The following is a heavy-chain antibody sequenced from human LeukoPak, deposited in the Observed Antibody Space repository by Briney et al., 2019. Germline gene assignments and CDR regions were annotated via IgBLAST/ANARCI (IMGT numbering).Heavy chain of an antibody. D-gene: IGHD3-22*01. CDR2: IYHRGSP. V-gene: IGHV4-38-2*02. CDR1: GYSISSGNF. CDR3: ARYQRIPTYYYDSSGYYYDY. Sequence: SETLSLTCNVSGYSISSGNFWGWIRQPPGKGLEWIGNIYHRGSPYYNASLKSRVTISVDTSKNQFSLKLSSVTAADTAVYYCARYQRIPTYYYDSSGYYYDYWGQGTLVTVSS. J-gene: IGHJ4*02.